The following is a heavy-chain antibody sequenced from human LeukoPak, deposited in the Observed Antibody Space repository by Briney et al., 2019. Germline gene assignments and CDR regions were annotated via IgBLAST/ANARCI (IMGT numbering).Heavy chain of an antibody. D-gene: IGHD2-15*01. J-gene: IGHJ4*02. Sequence: SETLSLTCAVYGESLNSYYWSWVRQPPGEGLEWIGEIYGSGTTKYNPSLKSRVTISMVPSKQQFSLSLNSVTAADTAVYYCARGAWATRLGSWGRGTPVIVSS. CDR3: ARGAWATRLGS. CDR2: IYGSGTT. V-gene: IGHV4-34*01. CDR1: GESLNSYY.